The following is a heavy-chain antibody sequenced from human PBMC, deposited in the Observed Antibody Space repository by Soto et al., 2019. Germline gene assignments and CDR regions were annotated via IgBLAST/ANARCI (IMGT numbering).Heavy chain of an antibody. CDR2: IIPIFGTA. D-gene: IGHD1-26*01. V-gene: IGHV1-69*13. Sequence: SVKVSCKASGGTFSSYAICWVRHAPGQGLEWMGGIIPIFGTANYAQKFQGRVTITADESTSTAYMELSSLRSEDTAVYYCARGLPNRGSPTVGDYWGQGTLVTVSS. CDR3: ARGLPNRGSPTVGDY. J-gene: IGHJ4*02. CDR1: GGTFSSYA.